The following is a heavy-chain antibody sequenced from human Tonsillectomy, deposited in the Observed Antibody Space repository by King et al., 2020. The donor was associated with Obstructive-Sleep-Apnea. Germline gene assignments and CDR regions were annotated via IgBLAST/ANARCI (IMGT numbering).Heavy chain of an antibody. J-gene: IGHJ2*01. CDR2: IYHSGST. V-gene: IGHV4-31*03. CDR1: GGSISSGSYY. D-gene: IGHD4-17*01. Sequence: VQLQESGPGLVKPSQTLSLTCTVSGGSISSGSYYWTWIRQRPGNGLEWIGYIYHSGSTYYNPPLKSRLTISVDTSKNQFSLRLTSLTAADTAVYYCARSFGDYSHYYFDLWGRGTLVIVSS. CDR3: ARSFGDYSHYYFDL.